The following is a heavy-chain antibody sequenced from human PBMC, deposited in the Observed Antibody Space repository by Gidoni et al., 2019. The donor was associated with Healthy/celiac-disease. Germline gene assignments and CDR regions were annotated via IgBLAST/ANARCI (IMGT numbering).Heavy chain of an antibody. Sequence: QVQLVQSGAEVQKPRASVKVSCKASGYTFTGYYMHWVRQAPGQGLEWMGRLNPDSGGKNYAQKFQGRVTMTRDTSISTAYMELSRLRSDDTAVYYCAREIGTVAGPKYFQHWGQGTLVTVSS. CDR1: GYTFTGYY. D-gene: IGHD6-19*01. V-gene: IGHV1-2*06. CDR2: LNPDSGGK. J-gene: IGHJ1*01. CDR3: AREIGTVAGPKYFQH.